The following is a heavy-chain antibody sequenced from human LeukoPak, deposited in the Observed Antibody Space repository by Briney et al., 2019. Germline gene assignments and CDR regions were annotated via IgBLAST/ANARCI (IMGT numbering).Heavy chain of an antibody. CDR3: AKTTTLLGYCSSTSCRGFDY. J-gene: IGHJ4*02. Sequence: GGSLRLSCAASGFTFSSYAMSWVRQAPGKGLEGASAISGSGGSTYYADSVKGRFTISRDNAKNTLYQQMNSLRAEDTAVYYCAKTTTLLGYCSSTSCRGFDYWGQRTLVTVSS. V-gene: IGHV3-23*01. CDR2: ISGSGGST. D-gene: IGHD2-2*01. CDR1: GFTFSSYA.